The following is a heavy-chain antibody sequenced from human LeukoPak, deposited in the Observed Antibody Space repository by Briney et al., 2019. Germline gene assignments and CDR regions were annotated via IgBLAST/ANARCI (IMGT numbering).Heavy chain of an antibody. CDR2: IKPGGSET. CDR1: GFTFSNSW. J-gene: IGHJ4*02. D-gene: IGHD2-2*02. CDR3: ATYRHLPY. Sequence: GGSLRLSCAASGFTFSNSWMTWVRQAPGKGLECVANIKPGGSETYYVDSVKGRFTISRDNAKNSLYLQTTSLRAEDTALYYCATYRHLPYWGQGTLVTVSS. V-gene: IGHV3-7*01.